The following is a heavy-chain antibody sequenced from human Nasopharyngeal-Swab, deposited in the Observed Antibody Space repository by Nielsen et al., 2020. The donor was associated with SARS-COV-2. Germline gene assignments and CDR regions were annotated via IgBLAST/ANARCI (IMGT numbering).Heavy chain of an antibody. Sequence: TLSLTCTVSGCSISSGGYYWSWIRQHPGKGLEWIGYIYYSGSNYYNPSLKSRVTISVDTSKNQFTLKVSSVTAADTAVYYCTRDQWDIMGATHDAFDIWGQGTMVTVSS. CDR2: IYYSGSN. J-gene: IGHJ3*02. CDR1: GCSISSGGYY. V-gene: IGHV4-31*03. CDR3: TRDQWDIMGATHDAFDI. D-gene: IGHD1-26*01.